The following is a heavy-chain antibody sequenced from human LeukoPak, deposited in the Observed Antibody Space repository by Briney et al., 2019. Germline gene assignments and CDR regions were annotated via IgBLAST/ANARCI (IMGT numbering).Heavy chain of an antibody. CDR3: AKDRWFGELLF. CDR2: INGEGGT. V-gene: IGHV3-74*01. J-gene: IGHJ6*02. CDR1: GFTFSNYW. Sequence: GGSLRLSCAASGFTFSNYWMQWVRQAPGKGLVWVSRINGEGGTSYADSVKGRFTISRDNSKNTLYLQMNSLRAEDTAVYYCAKDRWFGELLFWGQGTTVTVSS. D-gene: IGHD3-10*01.